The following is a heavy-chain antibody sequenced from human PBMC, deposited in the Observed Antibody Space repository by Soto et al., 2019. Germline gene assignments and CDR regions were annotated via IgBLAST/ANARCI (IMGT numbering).Heavy chain of an antibody. D-gene: IGHD3-3*01. CDR2: IYWDDDK. J-gene: IGHJ4*02. Sequence: QITLNESGPPVVKPAETLTLTCTFSGFSLTTSGVGVGWIRQSPGKAPEWLALIYWDDDKRYSASLKSRLTITQDTSKNQVVLTMASVDPADTATYYCANRILRTVFGLVTTTAIYFDFWGQGTPVVVSS. CDR1: GFSLTTSGVG. V-gene: IGHV2-5*02. CDR3: ANRILRTVFGLVTTTAIYFDF.